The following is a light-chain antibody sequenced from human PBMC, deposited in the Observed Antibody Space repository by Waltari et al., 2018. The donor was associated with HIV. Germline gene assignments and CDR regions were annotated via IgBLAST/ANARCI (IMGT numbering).Light chain of an antibody. J-gene: IGLJ1*01. Sequence: QSALTQPASVSASPGQSITISCPGTSSDVGSYNLLFWYQQYPGKVPKLMMYEVSKRPSGVSNRFSGSKSGNTASLTISGLQAEDEADYYCCSYAGSSTPFVFGTATKVTVL. CDR3: CSYAGSSTPFV. CDR1: SSDVGSYNL. CDR2: EVS. V-gene: IGLV2-23*02.